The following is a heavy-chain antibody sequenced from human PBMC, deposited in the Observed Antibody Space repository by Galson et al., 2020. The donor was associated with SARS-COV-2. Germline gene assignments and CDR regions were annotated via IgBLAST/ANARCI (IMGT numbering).Heavy chain of an antibody. J-gene: IGHJ6*02. CDR2: IYYSGST. CDR3: ARVSEVYSSGWYPPYYYYGMDV. D-gene: IGHD6-19*01. Sequence: ETSETLSLTCTASGDSISSYYWSWIRQPPGKGLEWIGYIYYSGSTNYKPSLKSRVTISVDTSKNQFSLKLSSVTAADTAVYYCARVSEVYSSGWYPPYYYYGMDVWGQGTTVTVSS. V-gene: IGHV4-59*01. CDR1: GDSISSYY.